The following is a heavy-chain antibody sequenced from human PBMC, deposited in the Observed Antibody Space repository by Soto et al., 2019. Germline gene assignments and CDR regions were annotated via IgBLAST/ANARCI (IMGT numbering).Heavy chain of an antibody. CDR3: AKEYYYDSSGSPYYFDY. CDR1: GFTFSDAW. CDR2: IKSKTDGGTT. D-gene: IGHD3-22*01. J-gene: IGHJ4*02. V-gene: IGHV3-15*01. Sequence: GGSLRLSCAASGFTFSDAWMNWVRQAPGKGLEWVGRIKSKTDGGTTDYAAPVKGRFTISRDNSKNTLYLQMNSLRAEDTAVYYCAKEYYYDSSGSPYYFDYWGQGTLVTVSS.